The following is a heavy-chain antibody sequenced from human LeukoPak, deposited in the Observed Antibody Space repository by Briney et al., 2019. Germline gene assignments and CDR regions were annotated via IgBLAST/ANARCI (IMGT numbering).Heavy chain of an antibody. Sequence: ASVKVSCKASGYTFTSYAINWVRQATGQGLEWMGWMNPNSGNTGYAQKFQGRVTMTRNTSISTAYMELSSLRSEDTAVYYCASGPHYYDSSGYWEDAFDIWGQGTMVTVSS. CDR1: GYTFTSYA. CDR3: ASGPHYYDSSGYWEDAFDI. V-gene: IGHV1-8*01. J-gene: IGHJ3*02. D-gene: IGHD3-22*01. CDR2: MNPNSGNT.